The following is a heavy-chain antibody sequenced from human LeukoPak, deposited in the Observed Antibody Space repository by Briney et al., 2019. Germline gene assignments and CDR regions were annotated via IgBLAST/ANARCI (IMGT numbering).Heavy chain of an antibody. J-gene: IGHJ4*02. V-gene: IGHV1-2*02. Sequence: APVKVSCKTSGYTFNDYYLHWVRQAPGQGLEWMGWINPNSGRTNYAPKFQGRVTLTTDTSISTAYMELSSLISGDTALYYCARDSSDILTGYYHFRGQGTLVTVSS. D-gene: IGHD3-9*01. CDR1: GYTFNDYY. CDR3: ARDSSDILTGYYHF. CDR2: INPNSGRT.